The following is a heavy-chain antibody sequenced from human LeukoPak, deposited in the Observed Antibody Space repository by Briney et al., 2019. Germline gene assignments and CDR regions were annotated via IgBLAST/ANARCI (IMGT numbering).Heavy chain of an antibody. CDR3: SRDPRSLDY. J-gene: IGHJ4*02. V-gene: IGHV3-11*01. Sequence: PGGSLRLSCAASGFTFTDVYMSWIRQSPGKGLEWLAYISPNSADISYADSVKGRFTISRDNAKNSLYLQMNSLRVEDTGIYYCSRDPRSLDYRGQGALVTVSS. CDR1: GFTFTDVY. CDR2: ISPNSADI.